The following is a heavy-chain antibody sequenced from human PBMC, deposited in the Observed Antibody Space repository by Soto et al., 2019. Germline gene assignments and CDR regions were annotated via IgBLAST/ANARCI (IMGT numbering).Heavy chain of an antibody. CDR3: VKPLSGYYRGPCDY. Sequence: PGGSLRLSCAASGFTFSSYAMSWVRQAPGKGLEWVSAISASGDTTYYADSVKGRFTISRDNSENTLYLQMNSLRAEDTAVYYCVKPLSGYYRGPCDYRAQRTPVTGSS. D-gene: IGHD3-3*01. CDR1: GFTFSSYA. J-gene: IGHJ4*02. CDR2: ISASGDTT. V-gene: IGHV3-23*01.